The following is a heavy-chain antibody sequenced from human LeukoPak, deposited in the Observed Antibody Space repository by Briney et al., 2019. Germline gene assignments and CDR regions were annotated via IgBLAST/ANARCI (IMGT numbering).Heavy chain of an antibody. Sequence: QTGGSLRLSCAVSGATVSSNHMSWVRQPPGKGLEWVSAIFSAGGTYYADSVKGRFTLSRDISKNTLYLQTNSLRAEDTAVYYCVRDASWGQGTLVTVSS. CDR3: VRDAS. CDR2: IFSAGGT. CDR1: GATVSSNH. V-gene: IGHV3-66*01. J-gene: IGHJ4*02.